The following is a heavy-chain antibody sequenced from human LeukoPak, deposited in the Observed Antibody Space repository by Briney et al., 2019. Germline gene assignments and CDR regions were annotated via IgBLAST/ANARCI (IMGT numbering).Heavy chain of an antibody. V-gene: IGHV3-30-3*01. CDR2: ISYDGSNK. J-gene: IGHJ3*02. CDR3: AKDRNGSGYKGSEADAFDI. Sequence: PGGSLRLSCAASGFTFSSYAMSWVRQAPGKGLEWVAVISYDGSNKYYADSVKGRFTISRDNSKNTLYLQMNSLRAEDTAVYYCAKDRNGSGYKGSEADAFDIWGQGTMVTVSS. CDR1: GFTFSSYA. D-gene: IGHD5-12*01.